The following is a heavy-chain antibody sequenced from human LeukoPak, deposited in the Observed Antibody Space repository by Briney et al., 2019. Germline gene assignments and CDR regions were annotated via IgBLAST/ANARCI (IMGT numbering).Heavy chain of an antibody. CDR2: IYYSGST. J-gene: IGHJ4*02. D-gene: IGHD3-22*01. V-gene: IGHV4-30-4*01. Sequence: PSETLSLTCAVYGGSFSGYYWSWIRQPPGKGLEWIGYIYYSGSTYYNPSLKSRVTISVDTSKNQFSLKLSSVTAADTAVYYCASGTVYYYDSSGYSNAEFDYWGQGTLVTVSS. CDR3: ASGTVYYYDSSGYSNAEFDY. CDR1: GGSFSGYY.